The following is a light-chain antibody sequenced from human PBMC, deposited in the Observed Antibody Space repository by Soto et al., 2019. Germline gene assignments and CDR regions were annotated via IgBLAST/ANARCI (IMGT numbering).Light chain of an antibody. V-gene: IGKV2-24*01. J-gene: IGKJ2*01. CDR3: MQDTPSYT. CDR2: KIS. CDR1: QSLVHIDGNTY. Sequence: DIVLTQTRLSSPVTLGQPASISCRSSQSLVHIDGNTYFNWLQQRPGQPPRLLIYKISNRFTGVPDRISGSGAGTDFTLKISRVEAEDVGVYYCMQDTPSYTFGQGTRLEIK.